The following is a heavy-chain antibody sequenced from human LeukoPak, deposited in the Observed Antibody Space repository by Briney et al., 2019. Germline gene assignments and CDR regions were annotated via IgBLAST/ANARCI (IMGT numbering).Heavy chain of an antibody. CDR2: IYYSGTT. D-gene: IGHD6-13*01. CDR1: GGSISSYY. Sequence: PSETLCLTCTVSGGSISSYYWSWIRQPPGKGLEWIGYIYYSGTTNYNPSLKSRVTISVDTSKNQFSLKLSSVTAADTAVYYCARGVYIAAAQYGYWGQGTLVPVSS. CDR3: ARGVYIAAAQYGY. J-gene: IGHJ4*02. V-gene: IGHV4-59*01.